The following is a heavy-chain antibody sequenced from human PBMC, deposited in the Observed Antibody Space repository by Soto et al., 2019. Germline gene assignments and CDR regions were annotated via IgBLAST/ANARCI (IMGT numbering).Heavy chain of an antibody. J-gene: IGHJ4*02. CDR1: DGSVNSAGYY. CDR3: ARIRCFSSSWYFDY. CDR2: IYYSGMT. Sequence: VLASETLSLTCTVSDGSVNSAGYYWSWIRQPPGKGLEWVGYIYYSGMTTYNPSLKSRVTISIDTSKNQFSLKLSSVTAADTAVYYCARIRCFSSSWYFDYWGQGTLVTVSS. D-gene: IGHD6-13*01. V-gene: IGHV4-61*08.